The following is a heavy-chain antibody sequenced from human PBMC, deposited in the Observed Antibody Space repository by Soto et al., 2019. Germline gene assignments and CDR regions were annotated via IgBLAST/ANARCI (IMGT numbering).Heavy chain of an antibody. CDR2: ISYDGSNK. V-gene: IGHV3-30-3*01. CDR1: GFTFSSYA. J-gene: IGHJ3*02. D-gene: IGHD3-10*01. Sequence: GGSPRLSCAASGFTFSSYAMHWVRQAPGKGLEWVAVISYDGSNKYYADSVKGRFTISRDNSKNTLYLQMNSLRAEDTAVYYCARVKENGSGSYYTFDIWGQGTMVTVSS. CDR3: ARVKENGSGSYYTFDI.